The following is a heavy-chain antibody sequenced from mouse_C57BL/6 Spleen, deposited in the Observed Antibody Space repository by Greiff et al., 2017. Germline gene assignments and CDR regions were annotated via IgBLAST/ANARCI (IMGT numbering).Heavy chain of an antibody. CDR3: ARHEGAGSWFAY. CDR2: ISGGGGNT. D-gene: IGHD3-3*01. Sequence: EVMLVESGGGLVKPGGSLKLSCAASGFTFSSYTMSWVRQTPEKRLEWVATISGGGGNTYYPDSVKGRFTISRDNAKNTLYLQMSSLRSEDTALYYCARHEGAGSWFAYWGQGTLVTVSA. V-gene: IGHV5-9*01. CDR1: GFTFSSYT. J-gene: IGHJ3*01.